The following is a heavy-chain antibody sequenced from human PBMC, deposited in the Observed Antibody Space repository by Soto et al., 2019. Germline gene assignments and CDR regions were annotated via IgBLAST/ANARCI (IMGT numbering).Heavy chain of an antibody. CDR3: AVYGYGVSAAAY. Sequence: PVGSLRLSCACSGLTFRNDWLSCVRQAPGKWLEWVANINQDGSERYYVDSVRGRFTISRDNVENSLYLQLNSLRPEDTAVYYCAVYGYGVSAAAYWYQETLFTVSS. CDR2: INQDGSER. D-gene: IGHD4-17*01. V-gene: IGHV3-7*03. CDR1: GLTFRNDW. J-gene: IGHJ4*02.